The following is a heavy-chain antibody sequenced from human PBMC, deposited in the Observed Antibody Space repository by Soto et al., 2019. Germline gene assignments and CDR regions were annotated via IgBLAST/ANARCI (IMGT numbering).Heavy chain of an antibody. V-gene: IGHV3-33*01. D-gene: IGHD3-10*01. CDR2: IWYDGSNE. CDR3: ARDALPGSEDRGLYYFDS. CDR1: GFTFSSNG. J-gene: IGHJ4*02. Sequence: GGSLRLSCAASGFTFSSNGMHWVRQAPGKGLEWVAVIWYDGSNEFYADSVKGRFTISRDNSKNTLYLQMNSLRAEDTAVYYCARDALPGSEDRGLYYFDSWGQGTLVTVSS.